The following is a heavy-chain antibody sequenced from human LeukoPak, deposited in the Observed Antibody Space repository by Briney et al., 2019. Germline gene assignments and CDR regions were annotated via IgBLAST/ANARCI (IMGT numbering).Heavy chain of an antibody. D-gene: IGHD3-9*01. J-gene: IGHJ6*02. V-gene: IGHV3-21*01. CDR3: ARDYYDILTLRLIAETLDV. CDR2: ISSSSSYI. CDR1: GFTFSSYS. Sequence: GGSLRLSCAASGFTFSSYSMNWVRQAPGKGLEWVSSISSSSSYIYYADSVKGRFTISRDNAKNSLYLQMNSLRAEDTAVYYCARDYYDILTLRLIAETLDVWGQGTTVTVSS.